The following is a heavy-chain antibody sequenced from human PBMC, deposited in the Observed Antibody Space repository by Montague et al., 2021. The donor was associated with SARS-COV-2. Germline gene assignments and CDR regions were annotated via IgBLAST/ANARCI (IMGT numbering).Heavy chain of an antibody. J-gene: IGHJ4*02. Sequence: SETLSLTCTVSGGSISNTNYYWGWVRQPPGKGLEWIGEINHRGSTNYNPSLKSRVTISVDTSKNQFSLRMTSVTAADTAVYYCARGRQHINMVVVVVTGGEYYFDFWGQGTLVAVSS. CDR1: GGSISNTNYY. V-gene: IGHV4-39*07. D-gene: IGHD3-22*01. CDR3: ARGRQHINMVVVVVTGGEYYFDF. CDR2: INHRGST.